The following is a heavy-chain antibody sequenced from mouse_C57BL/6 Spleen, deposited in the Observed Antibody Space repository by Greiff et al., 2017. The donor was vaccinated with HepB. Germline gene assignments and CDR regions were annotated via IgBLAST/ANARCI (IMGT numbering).Heavy chain of an antibody. CDR1: GFSLTSYG. CDR3: ARGRDYLYYFDY. J-gene: IGHJ2*01. V-gene: IGHV2-2*01. Sequence: VKLQESGPGLVQPSQSLSITCTVSGFSLTSYGVHWVRQSPGKGLEWLGVIWSGGSTDYNAAFISRLSISKDNSKSQVFFKMNSLQADDTAIYYCARGRDYLYYFDYWGQGTTLTVSS. D-gene: IGHD2-4*01. CDR2: IWSGGST.